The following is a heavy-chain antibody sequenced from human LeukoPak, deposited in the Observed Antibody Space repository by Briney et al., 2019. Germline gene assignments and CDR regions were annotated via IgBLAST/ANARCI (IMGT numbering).Heavy chain of an antibody. Sequence: PGGSLRLSCAASGFTFSSYSMNWVRQAPGKGLEWVSSISSSSSYIYYADSVKGRFTISRDNAKNSLYLQMNSLRAEDTAVYYCARDQEGTIFGVVIGYDYWGQGTLVTVSS. CDR3: ARDQEGTIFGVVIGYDY. J-gene: IGHJ4*02. V-gene: IGHV3-21*01. D-gene: IGHD3-3*01. CDR2: ISSSSSYI. CDR1: GFTFSSYS.